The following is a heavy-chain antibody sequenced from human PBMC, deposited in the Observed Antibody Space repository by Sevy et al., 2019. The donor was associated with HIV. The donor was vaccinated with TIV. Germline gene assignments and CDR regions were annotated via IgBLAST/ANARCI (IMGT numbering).Heavy chain of an antibody. J-gene: IGHJ6*02. CDR1: GGSISIANHY. CDR3: ARVVTIFGRSMDV. V-gene: IGHV4-31*03. D-gene: IGHD3-3*01. Sequence: SETLSLTCTVAGGSISIANHYWSWIRQHPVKGLEWIGYIYYSGSTYYNPSLKSRVTISVDTSKNQFSLKRSSVTAADTAVYYCARVVTIFGRSMDVWGQGTTVTVSS. CDR2: IYYSGST.